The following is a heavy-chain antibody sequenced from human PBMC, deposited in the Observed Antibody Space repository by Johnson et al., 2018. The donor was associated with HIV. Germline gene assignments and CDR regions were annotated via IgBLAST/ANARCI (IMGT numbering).Heavy chain of an antibody. CDR2: ISGSGGST. CDR3: AKDNYYYDSSGYYPDAFDI. Sequence: VQLVESGGGVVQPGRSLRLSCAASGFTFSNYGMAWVRQAPGKGLEWVSAISGSGGSTYYAASVKGRFTISRDNSKNTLYLQMNSLRAEDTAVYYCAKDNYYYDSSGYYPDAFDIWGQGTMVTVSS. CDR1: GFTFSNYG. J-gene: IGHJ3*02. V-gene: IGHV3-23*04. D-gene: IGHD3-22*01.